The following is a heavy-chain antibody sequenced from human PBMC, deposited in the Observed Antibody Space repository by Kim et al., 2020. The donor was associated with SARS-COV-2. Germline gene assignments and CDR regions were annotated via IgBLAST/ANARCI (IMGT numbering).Heavy chain of an antibody. Sequence: ASVKVSCKASGYTFTSYGISWVRQAPGQGLEWMGWISAYNGNTNYAQKLQGRVTMTTDTSTSTAYMELRSLRSDDTAVYYCARSPRITIFGVVIAPRHYFDYWGQGTLVTVSS. V-gene: IGHV1-18*01. CDR3: ARSPRITIFGVVIAPRHYFDY. CDR1: GYTFTSYG. J-gene: IGHJ4*02. CDR2: ISAYNGNT. D-gene: IGHD3-3*01.